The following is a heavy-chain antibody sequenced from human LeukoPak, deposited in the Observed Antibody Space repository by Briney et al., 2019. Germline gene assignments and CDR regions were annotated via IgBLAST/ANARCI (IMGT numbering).Heavy chain of an antibody. CDR1: GFTFSTYW. Sequence: PGGSLRLSCAGSGFTFSTYWMHWVRQAPGGGLVWVSGINTDGSTTSYADSVKGRFTISRDNAKNTVYLQMSSLRAEDTAVYYCAKEGGYDVDLEYWGQGALVTVSS. J-gene: IGHJ4*02. V-gene: IGHV3-74*01. CDR2: INTDGSTT. D-gene: IGHD5-12*01. CDR3: AKEGGYDVDLEY.